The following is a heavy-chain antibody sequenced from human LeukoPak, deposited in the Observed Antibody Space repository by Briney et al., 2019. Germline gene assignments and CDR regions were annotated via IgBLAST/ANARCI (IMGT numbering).Heavy chain of an antibody. CDR1: GFRADDYG. CDR2: INWSGDSA. D-gene: IGHD3-22*01. V-gene: IGHV3-20*04. CDR3: ARDLRVVITGSFDS. Sequence: AGSLRLSCAASGFRADDYGLIWVRPTPGKGLELGPGINWSGDSADYAESEWGRVTISRDNAKNSLYLQMNSLRAEDTALYFCARDLRVVITGSFDSWGQGTLVTVSS. J-gene: IGHJ4*02.